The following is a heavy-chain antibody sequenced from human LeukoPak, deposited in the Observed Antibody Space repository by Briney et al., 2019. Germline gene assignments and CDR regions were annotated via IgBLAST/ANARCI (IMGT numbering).Heavy chain of an antibody. CDR2: INPKSGST. V-gene: IGHV1-8*01. Sequence: ASVKVSCKASGYTLATYDLSWIRQARGQGLEWVGWINPKSGSTGYAQKFQGRVTMTRNTSIDTAFLDMSRLTYEDTALYFCARGRGEDGFDLWGQGTQVTVSS. J-gene: IGHJ5*02. CDR3: ARGRGEDGFDL. CDR1: GYTLATYD.